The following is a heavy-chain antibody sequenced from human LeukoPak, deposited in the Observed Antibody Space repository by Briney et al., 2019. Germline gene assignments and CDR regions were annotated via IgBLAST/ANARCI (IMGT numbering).Heavy chain of an antibody. Sequence: GGSLRLSCAASGFTFSNYWMQWVRQAPGKGLVWVSRISIDGSSTTHADSVKGRFTISRDNAKNTLYLQMNSLRAEDTAVYYCVKGRTATWYFDLWGRGTLVTVSS. CDR2: ISIDGSST. J-gene: IGHJ2*01. D-gene: IGHD2-21*02. V-gene: IGHV3-74*01. CDR1: GFTFSNYW. CDR3: VKGRTATWYFDL.